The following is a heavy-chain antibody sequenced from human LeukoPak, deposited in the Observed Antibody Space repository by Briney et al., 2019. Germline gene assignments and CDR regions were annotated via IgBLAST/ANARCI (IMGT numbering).Heavy chain of an antibody. D-gene: IGHD3-3*01. CDR1: GGSISSSSYY. V-gene: IGHV4-39*01. CDR3: ARYPGYDFWSGYRDY. Sequence: SETLSLTCTVSGGSISSSSYYWGWIRQPSGKGLEWIGSIYYSGSTYYNPSLKSRVTISVDTSKNQFSQKLSSVTAADTAVYYCARYPGYDFWSGYRDYWGQGTLVTVSS. J-gene: IGHJ4*02. CDR2: IYYSGST.